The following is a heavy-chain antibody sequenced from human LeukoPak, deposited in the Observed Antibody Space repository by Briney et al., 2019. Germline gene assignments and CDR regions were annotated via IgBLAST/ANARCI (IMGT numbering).Heavy chain of an antibody. V-gene: IGHV5-51*01. D-gene: IGHD5-24*01. J-gene: IGHJ4*02. Sequence: GESLKISCKGSGYSFTSFWIGWVRQMPGKGLEWMGIIYPGDSDTRYSPSFQGQVTISADKSFSTAYLQWDSLKASDSAMYYCARSGLDYNLRSFDYWGQGTQVTVSS. CDR2: IYPGDSDT. CDR1: GYSFTSFW. CDR3: ARSGLDYNLRSFDY.